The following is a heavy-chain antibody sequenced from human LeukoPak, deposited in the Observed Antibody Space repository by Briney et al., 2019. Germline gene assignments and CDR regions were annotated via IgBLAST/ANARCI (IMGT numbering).Heavy chain of an antibody. CDR3: AKDREHYGGNSWDYFDY. V-gene: IGHV3-48*03. CDR2: ISSSGSTI. CDR1: GFTFSSYE. Sequence: PGGSLRLSCAASGFTFSSYEMNWVRQAPGKGLEWVSYISSSGSTIYYADSVKGRSTISRDNSKNTLYLQMNSLRAEDTAVYHCAKDREHYGGNSWDYFDYWGQGTLVTVSS. J-gene: IGHJ4*02. D-gene: IGHD4-23*01.